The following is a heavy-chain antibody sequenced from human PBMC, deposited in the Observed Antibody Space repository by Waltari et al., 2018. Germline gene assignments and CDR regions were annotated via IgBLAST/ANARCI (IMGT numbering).Heavy chain of an antibody. Sequence: EVQLLESAGGLVQPGEALRPSCAASGFPFLGFAITWVRQAPGEGLECVASISGSGATPFYADSVKGRFTIVRDNSRDTVYLQMNSLRVDDSAVYYCAKGSRGYTNYFFDSWGQGTLVSVSS. CDR2: ISGSGATP. CDR1: GFPFLGFA. J-gene: IGHJ4*02. V-gene: IGHV3-23*01. CDR3: AKGSRGYTNYFFDS. D-gene: IGHD3-16*02.